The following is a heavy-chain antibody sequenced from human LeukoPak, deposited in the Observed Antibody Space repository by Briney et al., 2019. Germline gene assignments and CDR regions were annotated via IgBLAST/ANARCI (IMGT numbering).Heavy chain of an antibody. CDR3: ARAGDIVVVPAAMDY. D-gene: IGHD2-2*01. CDR2: INWNGGRT. Sequence: GGSLRLSCAASGFMFDDYGMSWVRQAPGKGLEWVSGINWNGGRTGYADSVKGRFTISRDNSKNTLYPQMNNLRAEDTAVYYCARAGDIVVVPAAMDYWGQGTLVTVSS. CDR1: GFMFDDYG. V-gene: IGHV3-20*04. J-gene: IGHJ4*02.